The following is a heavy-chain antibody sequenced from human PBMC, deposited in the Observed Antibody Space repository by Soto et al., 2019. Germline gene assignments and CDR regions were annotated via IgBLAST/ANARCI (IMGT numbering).Heavy chain of an antibody. Sequence: QVHLVQFGAEVRKPGSSVKVSCTASGGTFNTHTISWVRQAPGLGLEWMGRIIPMLGMSNSPHKFQGRVSITADKSTSTVYMALSRLTSDDPAVYYCATSYGAGSSHFDSWGQGTLVTVSS. CDR2: IIPMLGMS. CDR3: ATSYGAGSSHFDS. J-gene: IGHJ4*02. CDR1: GGTFNTHT. V-gene: IGHV1-69*02. D-gene: IGHD3-10*01.